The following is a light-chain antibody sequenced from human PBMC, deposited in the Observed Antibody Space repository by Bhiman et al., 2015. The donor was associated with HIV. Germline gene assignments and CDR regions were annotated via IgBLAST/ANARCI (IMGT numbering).Light chain of an antibody. J-gene: IGLJ2*01. V-gene: IGLV2-14*03. Sequence: QSALTQPASVSGSPGQSITISCTGTSSDVGGYNYVSWYQQHPGKVPKLMIYDVSKRPSGVSNRFSGSKSGNTASLTISGLQAEDEAHYYCSSYTSSSTLVFGGGTKLTVL. CDR3: SSYTSSSTLV. CDR2: DVS. CDR1: SSDVGGYNY.